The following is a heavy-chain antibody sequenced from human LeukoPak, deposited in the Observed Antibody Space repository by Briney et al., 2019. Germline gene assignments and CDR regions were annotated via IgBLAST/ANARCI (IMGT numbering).Heavy chain of an antibody. J-gene: IGHJ4*02. CDR2: INPNSGGT. CDR3: ARGGRITMIVVVIDNDY. D-gene: IGHD3-22*01. CDR1: GYTFTGYY. V-gene: IGHV1-2*02. Sequence: ASVKVSCKASGYTFTGYYMHWVRQAPGQGLEWMGWINPNSGGTNYAQKFQGRVTMTRDTSISTAYMELSRLRSDDTAVYYCARGGRITMIVVVIDNDYWGQGTLVTVSS.